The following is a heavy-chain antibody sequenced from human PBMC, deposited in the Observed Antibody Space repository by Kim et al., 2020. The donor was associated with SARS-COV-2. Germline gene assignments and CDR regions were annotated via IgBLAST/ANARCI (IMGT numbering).Heavy chain of an antibody. D-gene: IGHD3-10*01. CDR3: ARDRFSLMVRGVNGMDV. CDR1: GGTFSSYA. V-gene: IGHV1-69*04. Sequence: SVKVSCKASGGTFSSYAISWVRQAPGQGLEWMGRIIPILGIANYAQKFQGRVTITADKSTSTAYMELSSLRSEDTAVYYCARDRFSLMVRGVNGMDVWGQGTTVTVSS. CDR2: IIPILGIA. J-gene: IGHJ6*02.